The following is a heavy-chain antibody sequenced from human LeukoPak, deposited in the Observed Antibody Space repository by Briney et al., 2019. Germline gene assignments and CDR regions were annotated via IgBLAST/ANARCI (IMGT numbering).Heavy chain of an antibody. J-gene: IGHJ5*02. CDR2: IYSGGST. CDR3: ARLSSGWYRGWFDP. Sequence: GGSLRLSCAASGFTVSSIYMSWVRQAPGKGLEWVSVIYSGGSTYYADSVKGRFTISRDNSKNTLYLQMNSLRAEDTAVYYCARLSSGWYRGWFDPWGQGTLVTVSS. V-gene: IGHV3-66*02. D-gene: IGHD6-19*01. CDR1: GFTVSSIY.